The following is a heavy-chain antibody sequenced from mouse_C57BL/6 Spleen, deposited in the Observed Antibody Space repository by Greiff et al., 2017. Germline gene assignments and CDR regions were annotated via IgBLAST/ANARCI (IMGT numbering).Heavy chain of an antibody. Sequence: QVHVKQPGTELVKPGASVKLSCKASGYTFTSYWMHWVKQRPGQGLEWIGNINPSNGGTNYNEKFKSKATLTVDKSSSTAYMQLSSLTSEDSAVYYCARGLVTTGVDYWGQGTTLTVSS. J-gene: IGHJ2*01. D-gene: IGHD2-2*01. CDR2: INPSNGGT. CDR3: ARGLVTTGVDY. V-gene: IGHV1-53*01. CDR1: GYTFTSYW.